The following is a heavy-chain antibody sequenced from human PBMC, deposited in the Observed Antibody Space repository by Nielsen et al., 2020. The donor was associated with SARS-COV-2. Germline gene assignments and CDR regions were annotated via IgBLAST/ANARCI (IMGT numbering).Heavy chain of an antibody. CDR2: IWYDGSNE. J-gene: IGHJ4*02. Sequence: GESLKISCRASGLIFGTYGMHWVRQAPGKGLEWVAGIWYDGSNENYAESVKGRFTISRDNSKNTLFLQMDSLTADDTAVYYCARLSNFWSGYNDYWGQGTLVIASS. V-gene: IGHV3-33*01. CDR1: GLIFGTYG. CDR3: ARLSNFWSGYNDY. D-gene: IGHD3-3*01.